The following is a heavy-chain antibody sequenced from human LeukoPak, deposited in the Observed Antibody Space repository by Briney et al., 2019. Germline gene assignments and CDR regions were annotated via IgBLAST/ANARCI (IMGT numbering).Heavy chain of an antibody. Sequence: GGSLRLSCVTSGFTFSHYAMHWVRQAPGKGLEWVAVIWNDGSDKYYGDSVKGRFTISRDNAKKTVYLQMNSLRVEETAVYYCARWLELMRNFDWWGQGTLVTVSS. J-gene: IGHJ4*02. V-gene: IGHV3-33*01. CDR3: ARWLELMRNFDW. CDR1: GFTFSHYA. CDR2: IWNDGSDK. D-gene: IGHD5-24*01.